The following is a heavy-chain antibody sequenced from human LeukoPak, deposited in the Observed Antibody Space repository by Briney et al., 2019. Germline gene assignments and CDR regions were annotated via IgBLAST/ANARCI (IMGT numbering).Heavy chain of an antibody. CDR1: GFTFSSYG. CDR2: IRYDASNQ. Sequence: PGGSLRLSCAASGFTFSSYGMHWVRQAPGKGLEWVAFIRYDASNQYYADSVKGRFTISRDNSKNTLFLQMNSLRAEDTAVYFCAKVGGVVIPGSFWGQGTLVTISS. D-gene: IGHD3-3*01. J-gene: IGHJ4*02. CDR3: AKVGGVVIPGSF. V-gene: IGHV3-30*02.